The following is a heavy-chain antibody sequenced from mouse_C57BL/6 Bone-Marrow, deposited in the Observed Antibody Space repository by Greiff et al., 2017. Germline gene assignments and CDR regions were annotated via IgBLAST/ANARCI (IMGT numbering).Heavy chain of an antibody. Sequence: EVQLQQSGPELVKPGASVKISCKASGYTFTDYYMNWVKQSHGKSLEWIGDINPNNGGTSYNQKLKGKATLTVDKSSSTAYMERRSLTSEDSAVYYCARSGYYGSSPWFAYWGQWTLVTVSA. CDR1: GYTFTDYY. CDR2: INPNNGGT. CDR3: ARSGYYGSSPWFAY. D-gene: IGHD1-1*01. V-gene: IGHV1-26*01. J-gene: IGHJ3*01.